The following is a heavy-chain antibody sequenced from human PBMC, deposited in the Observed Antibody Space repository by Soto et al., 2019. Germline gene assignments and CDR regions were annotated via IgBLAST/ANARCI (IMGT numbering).Heavy chain of an antibody. J-gene: IGHJ4*02. CDR3: ARPSYGDYGFYFDY. Sequence: QVHLVESGGGVVQPGRSLRLSCAASGFTFSSYGMHWVRQAPGKGLEWVAVIWYDGSNKYYADSVKGRFTSSRDNSKNTLYLQMNSLRAEDTAVYYCARPSYGDYGFYFDYWGQGTLVTVSS. D-gene: IGHD4-17*01. CDR1: GFTFSSYG. CDR2: IWYDGSNK. V-gene: IGHV3-33*01.